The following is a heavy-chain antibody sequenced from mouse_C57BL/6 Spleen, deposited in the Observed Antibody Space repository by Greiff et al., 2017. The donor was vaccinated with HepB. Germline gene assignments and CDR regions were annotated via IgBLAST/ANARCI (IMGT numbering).Heavy chain of an antibody. J-gene: IGHJ4*01. V-gene: IGHV1-39*01. Sequence: VQLKQSGPELVKPGASVKISCKASGYSFTGYNMNWVKQSNGKSLEWIGVINPNYGTTSYNQKFKGKATLTVDKSSSTAYMQLNSLTSEDSAVYFWSITTVVAAPNAMDYWGQGTSGTVSS. CDR3: SITTVVAAPNAMDY. CDR1: GYSFTGYN. CDR2: INPNYGTT. D-gene: IGHD1-1*01.